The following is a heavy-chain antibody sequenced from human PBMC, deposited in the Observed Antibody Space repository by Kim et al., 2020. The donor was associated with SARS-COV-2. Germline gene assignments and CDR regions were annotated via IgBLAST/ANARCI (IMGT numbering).Heavy chain of an antibody. Sequence: SETLSLTCAVYGGSFSGYYWSWIRQPPGKGLEWIGEINHSGSTNYNPSLKSRVTISVDTSKNQFPLKLSSVTAADKAVYYCARGTGYSSSWYGARNLFDP. J-gene: IGHJ5*02. CDR3: ARGTGYSSSWYGARNLFDP. CDR1: GGSFSGYY. D-gene: IGHD6-13*01. CDR2: INHSGST. V-gene: IGHV4-34*01.